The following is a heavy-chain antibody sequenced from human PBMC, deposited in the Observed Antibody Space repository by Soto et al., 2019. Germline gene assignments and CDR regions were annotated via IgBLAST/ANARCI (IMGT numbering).Heavy chain of an antibody. J-gene: IGHJ6*02. V-gene: IGHV3-23*01. CDR2: ISGSGAGT. CDR3: AKGPTIFGAVISFDYYYGMYV. D-gene: IGHD3-3*01. Sequence: GGSLRLSCAASGFTFSTSAMSWVRQAPGRGLEWVSGISGSGAGTYYADSVKGRFTISRDNSKNTLYLQMSGLRAEDTAVYFCAKGPTIFGAVISFDYYYGMYVWGQGTPVTVSS. CDR1: GFTFSTSA.